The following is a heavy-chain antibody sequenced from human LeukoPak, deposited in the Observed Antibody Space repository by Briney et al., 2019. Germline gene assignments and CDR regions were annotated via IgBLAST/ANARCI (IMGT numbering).Heavy chain of an antibody. D-gene: IGHD1-26*01. Sequence: GGSLRLSCAASGFTFISYGMHWVRQAPGKGLEWVAVISYDGSNKYYADSVKGRFTISRDNSKNTLYLQMNSLRAEDTAVYYCGGATSFDYWGQGTLVTVSS. CDR2: ISYDGSNK. CDR3: GGATSFDY. V-gene: IGHV3-30*03. J-gene: IGHJ4*02. CDR1: GFTFISYG.